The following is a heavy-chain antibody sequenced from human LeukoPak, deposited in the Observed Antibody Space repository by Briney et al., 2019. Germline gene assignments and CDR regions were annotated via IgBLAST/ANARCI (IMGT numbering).Heavy chain of an antibody. CDR1: GFTFSSYS. CDR2: ISSSSSYI. D-gene: IGHD3-3*01. V-gene: IGHV3-21*01. J-gene: IGHJ4*02. CDR3: ARDGRIFGGVSY. Sequence: GGSLRLSCAASGFTFSSYSMNWVRQAPGKGLEWVSSISSSSSYIYYADSVKGRFTISRDNAKNSLYLQMNSLRAEDTAVYYCARDGRIFGGVSYWGQGTLVTVSS.